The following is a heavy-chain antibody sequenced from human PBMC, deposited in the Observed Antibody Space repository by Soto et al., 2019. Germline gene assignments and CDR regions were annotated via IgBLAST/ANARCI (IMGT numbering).Heavy chain of an antibody. CDR1: GYTFTSYG. Sequence: ASVKVSCKASGYTFTSYGISWVRQAPGQGLEWMGWISAYNGNTNYAQKLQGRVTMTTDTSTSTAYMELRSLRPDDTAVYYCARTGTTVVNQNWFDPWGQGTLVTVSS. CDR2: ISAYNGNT. V-gene: IGHV1-18*01. CDR3: ARTGTTVVNQNWFDP. D-gene: IGHD4-17*01. J-gene: IGHJ5*02.